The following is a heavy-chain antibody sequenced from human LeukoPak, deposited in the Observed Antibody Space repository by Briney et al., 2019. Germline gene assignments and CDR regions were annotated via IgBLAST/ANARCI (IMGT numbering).Heavy chain of an antibody. CDR2: INPDGSQT. CDR1: GFTFSDYW. D-gene: IGHD4-4*01. Sequence: GGSLRLSCVNSGFTFSDYWMTWIRQTPGQGLEWVANINPDGSQTYYLASLEGRFTISRDNAKRSLYLQMNSLRVEDTAVYYCARDDGIRTVDYWGQGTLVTVSS. V-gene: IGHV3-7*01. CDR3: ARDDGIRTVDY. J-gene: IGHJ4*02.